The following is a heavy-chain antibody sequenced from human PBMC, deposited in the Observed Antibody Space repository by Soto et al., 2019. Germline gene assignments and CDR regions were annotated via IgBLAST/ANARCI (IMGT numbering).Heavy chain of an antibody. Sequence: ASVKVSCKASGYTFTSYDINWVRQATGQGLEWMGWMNPNSGNTGYAQKFQGRVTMTRNTSISTAYMELSSLRSEDTAVYYCAIGPRYYDILTGYYSNWFDPWGQGTLVTVSS. CDR3: AIGPRYYDILTGYYSNWFDP. J-gene: IGHJ5*02. CDR1: GYTFTSYD. D-gene: IGHD3-9*01. V-gene: IGHV1-8*01. CDR2: MNPNSGNT.